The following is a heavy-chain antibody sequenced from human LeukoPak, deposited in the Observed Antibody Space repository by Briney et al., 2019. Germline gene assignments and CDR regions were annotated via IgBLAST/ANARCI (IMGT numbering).Heavy chain of an antibody. CDR2: INHSGST. CDR1: GGSFSGYY. J-gene: IGHJ4*02. CDR3: TYSGSNYPDY. V-gene: IGHV4-34*01. D-gene: IGHD1-26*01. Sequence: TPSGTLSLTCAVYGGSFSGYYWSWIRQTPGKGLEWIGEINHSGSTNYNPSLKSRVTISVDTSKNQFSLKLGSVTAADTAVYYCTYSGSNYPDYWGQGTLVTVSS.